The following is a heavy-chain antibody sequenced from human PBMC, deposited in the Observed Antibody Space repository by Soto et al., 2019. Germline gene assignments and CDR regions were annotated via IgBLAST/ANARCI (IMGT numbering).Heavy chain of an antibody. CDR3: ARDITMVRGVVRVPIAFDI. CDR1: GYTFTGYY. Sequence: ASVKVSCKASGYTFTGYYMHWVRQAPGQGLEWMGWINPNSGGTNYAQKFQGRVTMTRDTSISTAYVELSRLRSDDTAVYYCARDITMVRGVVRVPIAFDIWGQGTMVTVSS. CDR2: INPNSGGT. V-gene: IGHV1-2*02. D-gene: IGHD3-10*01. J-gene: IGHJ3*02.